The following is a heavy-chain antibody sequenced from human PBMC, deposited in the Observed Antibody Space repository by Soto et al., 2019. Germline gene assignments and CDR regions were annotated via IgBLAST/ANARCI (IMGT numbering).Heavy chain of an antibody. V-gene: IGHV3-23*01. J-gene: IGHJ6*02. CDR1: GFTFSSYP. CDR2: IGSGAVTI. Sequence: EVQLLESGGDLVQPGGSLRLSCAASGFTFSSYPMSWVRHAPGQGLEWVSAIGSGAVTIFYADSVKGRFTISRDNTNNKVFLQVNSLRAEDTAVYYCARFEREGGDDWSSYYGMDVWGQGTTVTVSS. CDR3: ARFEREGGDDWSSYYGMDV. D-gene: IGHD5-12*01.